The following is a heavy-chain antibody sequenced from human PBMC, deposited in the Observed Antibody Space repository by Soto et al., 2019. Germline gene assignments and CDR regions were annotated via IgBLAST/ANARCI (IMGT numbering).Heavy chain of an antibody. D-gene: IGHD1-26*01. CDR1: GGSFSGYY. V-gene: IGHV4-34*01. Sequence: SETLSLTCAVYGGSFSGYYWSWIRQPPGKGLEWIGEINHSGSTNYNPSLKSRVTISVDTSKNQFSLKLSSVTAADTAVYYCARGGPYSGSYFRGWFDPWGQGTLVTVSS. CDR2: INHSGST. J-gene: IGHJ5*02. CDR3: ARGGPYSGSYFRGWFDP.